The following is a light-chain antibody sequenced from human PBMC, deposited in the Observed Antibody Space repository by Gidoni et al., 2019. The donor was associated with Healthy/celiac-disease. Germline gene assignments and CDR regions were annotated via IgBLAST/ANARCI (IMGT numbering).Light chain of an antibody. CDR3: SSYAGSNNFVV. CDR2: EVS. J-gene: IGLJ2*01. CDR1: SSAVGGYNY. Sequence: QSALTQHPSASGSPGQSVTISCTGTSSAVGGYNYVSWYQQHPGKAPKLMIYEVSKRPSGVPDRFSGSKSGNTASWTVSGLQAEDEADYYCSSYAGSNNFVVFGGGTKLTVL. V-gene: IGLV2-8*01.